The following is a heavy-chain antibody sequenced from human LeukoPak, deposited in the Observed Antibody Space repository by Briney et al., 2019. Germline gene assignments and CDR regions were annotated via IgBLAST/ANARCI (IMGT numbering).Heavy chain of an antibody. V-gene: IGHV3-7*01. Sequence: GGSLRLSCVGYGFTFGNYWMAWVRQAPGKGVEWVANIKEDGSEKYYLDSVEGRFTISRDNAKSSVYLQMNSLRAEDTAVYYCAGRIFDIWGQGTMVTVSS. CDR3: AGRIFDI. CDR2: IKEDGSEK. CDR1: GFTFGNYW. J-gene: IGHJ3*02.